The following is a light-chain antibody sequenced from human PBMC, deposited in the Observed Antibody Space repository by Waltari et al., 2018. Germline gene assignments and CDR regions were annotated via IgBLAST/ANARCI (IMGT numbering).Light chain of an antibody. V-gene: IGLV3-9*01. J-gene: IGLJ1*01. CDR3: QVWDSRTYV. Sequence: SYELTQPLSVSVALGQTARITCGGNDLESKKVYWYQPKSGQAPVLVIVRDSTRPSGISERFSGSNSGNTATLTISRAQAGDEADYYCQVWDSRTYVFGSGTKVTVL. CDR1: DLESKK. CDR2: RDS.